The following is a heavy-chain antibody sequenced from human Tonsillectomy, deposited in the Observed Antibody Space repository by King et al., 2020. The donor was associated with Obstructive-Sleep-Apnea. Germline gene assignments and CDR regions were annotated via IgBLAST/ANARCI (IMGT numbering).Heavy chain of an antibody. CDR1: GFTFSSYA. V-gene: IGHV3-23*04. Sequence: VQLVESGGGLVQPGGSLRLSCAASGFTFSSYAMSWVRQAPGKGLEWASGISGSGGSTYYADSVKGRFTTSRDNSKNTLYLQMNSLRAEDTAVYYCAKGVGYTAMVTIDYWGQGTLVTVSS. D-gene: IGHD5-18*01. CDR3: AKGVGYTAMVTIDY. J-gene: IGHJ4*02. CDR2: ISGSGGST.